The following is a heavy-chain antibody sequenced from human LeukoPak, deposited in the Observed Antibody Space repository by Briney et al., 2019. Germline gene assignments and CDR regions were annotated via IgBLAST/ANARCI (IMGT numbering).Heavy chain of an antibody. J-gene: IGHJ6*02. V-gene: IGHV3-23*01. CDR1: GFTSSAYA. Sequence: GGSLRLSSEASGFTSSAYAMSCGRQAPGKGLEWVSSIGSDNKPHYSESVKGRFAISRDNSKSMLFLQLNSLRAEDTALYYCARDLQYYVAMAVWGQGTTVTVSS. CDR3: ARDLQYYVAMAV. CDR2: IGSDNKP. D-gene: IGHD3-10*02.